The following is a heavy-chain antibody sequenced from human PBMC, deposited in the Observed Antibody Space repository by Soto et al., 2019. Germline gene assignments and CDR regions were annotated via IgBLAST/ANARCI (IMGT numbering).Heavy chain of an antibody. V-gene: IGHV1-2*02. D-gene: IGHD3-3*01. CDR1: GYPVTAYY. CDR3: ARGGGVGVAGSAAFDM. CDR2: INPATGAA. J-gene: IGHJ3*02. Sequence: QLHLVQSGAVVKKPGASVTVSCSASGYPVTAYYMHWVRQAPGRGLEWMGGINPATGAAKYTQTFQGRVTMTRDTSTSPVFMERSGLTSEDTAVFYCARGGGVGVAGSAAFDMWGQGTLVTVSS.